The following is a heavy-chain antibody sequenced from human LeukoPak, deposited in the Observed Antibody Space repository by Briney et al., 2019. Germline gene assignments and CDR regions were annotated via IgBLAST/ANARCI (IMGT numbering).Heavy chain of an antibody. CDR2: INSDGSST. CDR1: GFTFSSYW. V-gene: IGHV3-74*01. D-gene: IGHD3-10*01. CDR3: ARVWFGELFRYFDY. J-gene: IGHJ4*02. Sequence: PGGSLRLSCAASGFTFSSYWIHWVRQAPGKGLVWVSRINSDGSSTSYADSAKGRFTISRDNAKNTLYLQMNSLRAEDTAVYYCARVWFGELFRYFDYWGQGTLVTVSS.